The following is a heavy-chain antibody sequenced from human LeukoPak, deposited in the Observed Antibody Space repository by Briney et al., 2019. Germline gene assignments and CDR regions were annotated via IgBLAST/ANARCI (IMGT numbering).Heavy chain of an antibody. CDR3: ALVTITQGY. J-gene: IGHJ4*02. D-gene: IGHD2-21*02. Sequence: ASVKVSCKASGYTFTSYDISWVRQATGQGLEWMGWMSPNSGNTGYAQKFQGRVSMTRNTSISTAYMELSSLRSDDTAVYYCALVTITQGYWGQGTLVTVSS. V-gene: IGHV1-8*01. CDR2: MSPNSGNT. CDR1: GYTFTSYD.